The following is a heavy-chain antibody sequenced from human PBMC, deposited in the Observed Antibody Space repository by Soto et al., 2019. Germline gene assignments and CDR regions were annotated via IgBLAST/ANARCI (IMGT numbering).Heavy chain of an antibody. CDR2: VYYSGSS. CDR1: GGSINNNDYY. Sequence: QLQESGPGLVKPSQTLSLTCSVSGGSINNNDYYWSWIRQTPGKGLEWIGYVYYSGSSDYILSLKSRLSMSIDKSKNQFHLKLNSVTAADTATYFCARMSYFYDKWYFDIWGRGTLVTVSS. V-gene: IGHV4-30-4*01. J-gene: IGHJ2*01. CDR3: ARMSYFYDKWYFDI. D-gene: IGHD3-22*01.